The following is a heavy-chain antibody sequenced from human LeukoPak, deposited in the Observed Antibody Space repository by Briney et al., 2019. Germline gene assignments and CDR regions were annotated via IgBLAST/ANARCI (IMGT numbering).Heavy chain of an antibody. CDR2: IRYDGNNK. CDR1: GFPFSDYV. V-gene: IGHV3-30*02. D-gene: IGHD3-9*01. CDR3: AKRGRLRYFDWHPPADY. J-gene: IGHJ4*02. Sequence: AGGSLRLSCAASGFPFSDYVMHWVRQAPGKGLEWVSVIRYDGNNKYYADSVKGRFTISRDNSKNTLYLQMNSLRAEDTAVYYCAKRGRLRYFDWHPPADYWGQGTLVTVSS.